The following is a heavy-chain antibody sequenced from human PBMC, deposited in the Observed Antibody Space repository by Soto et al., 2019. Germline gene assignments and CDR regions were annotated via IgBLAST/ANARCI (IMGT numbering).Heavy chain of an antibody. V-gene: IGHV3-21*01. Sequence: GGSLRLSCAASGFTFSSYSMSWVRQAPGKGLEWVSSIGSSSSYINYADSVKGRFTISRDNAKNSLYLQMNSLRAEDTAVYYCARSKIAVAGTGEFDYWGQGALVTAPQ. D-gene: IGHD6-19*01. CDR2: IGSSSSYI. J-gene: IGHJ4*02. CDR3: ARSKIAVAGTGEFDY. CDR1: GFTFSSYS.